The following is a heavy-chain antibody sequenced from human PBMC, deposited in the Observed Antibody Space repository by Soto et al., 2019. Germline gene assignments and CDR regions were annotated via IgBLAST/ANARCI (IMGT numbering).Heavy chain of an antibody. CDR3: AKGENRPYNYDAMDV. V-gene: IGHV1-69*01. CDR1: GGTFSRFA. CDR2: IIPIFGGA. J-gene: IGHJ6*02. Sequence: QVQLVQSGAEVKKPGSSVKVSCKASGGTFSRFAISWVRQAPGHGLEWMGGIIPIFGGATSAQKFQGRVTVTADESTTTAYMELTRLSSEDTGMYYWAKGENRPYNYDAMDVWGQGTTVTVSS.